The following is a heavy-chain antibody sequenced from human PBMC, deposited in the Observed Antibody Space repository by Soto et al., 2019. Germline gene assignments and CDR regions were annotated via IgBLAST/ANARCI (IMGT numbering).Heavy chain of an antibody. CDR3: AKNGQPPYYYYGMDV. CDR1: GYTFSRYG. V-gene: IGHV1-18*01. D-gene: IGHD2-8*01. J-gene: IGHJ6*02. Sequence: QGQLVQSGAEVKKPGASVKVSCKASGYTFSRYGISWVRQAPGQGLEWMGWISGYNGDTKYAQKFQGRVTMTVDTSXSTAYMELRSLTSDDTAVYYCAKNGQPPYYYYGMDVWGQGTTVGVSS. CDR2: ISGYNGDT.